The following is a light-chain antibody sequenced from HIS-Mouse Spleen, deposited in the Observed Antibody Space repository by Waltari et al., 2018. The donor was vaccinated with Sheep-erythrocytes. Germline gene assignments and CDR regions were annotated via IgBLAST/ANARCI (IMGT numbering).Light chain of an antibody. CDR3: CSYAGSSTPWV. Sequence: QSALTQPASVSGSPGQSITIPCTGTSSAVGSYNLVSWYQQHPGKAPKLMIYEGSKRPSAVSNRFSGSKSGNTASLTISGLQAEDEADYYCCSYAGSSTPWVFGGGTKLTVL. CDR1: SSAVGSYNL. V-gene: IGLV2-23*01. J-gene: IGLJ3*02. CDR2: EGS.